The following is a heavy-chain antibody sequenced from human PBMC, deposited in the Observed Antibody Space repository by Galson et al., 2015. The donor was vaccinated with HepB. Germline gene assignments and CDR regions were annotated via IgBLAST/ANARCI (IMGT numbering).Heavy chain of an antibody. CDR1: GYIFSGYY. D-gene: IGHD6-6*01. V-gene: IGHV1-2*06. CDR2: IDPNSGGT. J-gene: IGHJ4*02. Sequence: QSGAEVKKPGASVKVSCKASGYIFSGYYMNWVRQAPGQGLEWMGRIDPNSGGTTYAQNFQGRVTMTRDTSITTAHMELRRLRSDDTAVYYCARLRRYSGSSQVDYWGQGTLVTVSS. CDR3: ARLRRYSGSSQVDY.